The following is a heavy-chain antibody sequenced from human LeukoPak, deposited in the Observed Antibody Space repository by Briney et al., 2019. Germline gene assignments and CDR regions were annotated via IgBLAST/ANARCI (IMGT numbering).Heavy chain of an antibody. CDR3: ARETSYCSGGSCYGWFDP. J-gene: IGHJ5*02. D-gene: IGHD2-15*01. CDR1: GFTFSSYA. Sequence: QAGGSLRLSCAASGFTFSSYAMHWVRQAPGKGLEWVAVISYDGSNKYYADSVKGRFTISSDNSKNTLYLQMNSLRAEDTAVYYCARETSYCSGGSCYGWFDPWGQGTLVTVSS. V-gene: IGHV3-30-3*01. CDR2: ISYDGSNK.